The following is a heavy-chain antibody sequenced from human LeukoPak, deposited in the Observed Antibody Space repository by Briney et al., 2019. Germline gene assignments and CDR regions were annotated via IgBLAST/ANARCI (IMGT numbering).Heavy chain of an antibody. CDR3: ARDWDLRYYDFWSGYDY. D-gene: IGHD3-3*01. CDR1: GYTFTGYY. J-gene: IGHJ4*02. V-gene: IGHV1-2*02. CDR2: INPNSGGT. Sequence: ASVKVSCKASGYTFTGYYMHWVRQAPGQGLEWMGWINPNSGGTNYAQKFQGRVTMTRDTSISTAYMELSRLRPDDTAVYYCARDWDLRYYDFWSGYDYWGQGTLVTVSS.